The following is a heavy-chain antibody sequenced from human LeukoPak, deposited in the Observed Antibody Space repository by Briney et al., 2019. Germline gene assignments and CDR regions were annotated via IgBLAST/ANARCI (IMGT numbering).Heavy chain of an antibody. CDR2: INPNSGGT. Sequence: ASVKVSCKASGYTFTGYYMHWVRQAPGQGLEWMGWINPNSGGTNYAQKFQGRVTMTRDTSISTAYMVLSRLRSDDTAVYYCARGYCTNGVCRPLFDPWGQGTLVTVSS. V-gene: IGHV1-2*02. CDR1: GYTFTGYY. CDR3: ARGYCTNGVCRPLFDP. D-gene: IGHD2-8*01. J-gene: IGHJ5*02.